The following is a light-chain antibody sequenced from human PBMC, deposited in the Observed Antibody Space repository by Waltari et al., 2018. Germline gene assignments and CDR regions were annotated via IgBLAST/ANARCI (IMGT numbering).Light chain of an antibody. CDR2: DAS. CDR1: QSVSSY. V-gene: IGKV3-11*01. CDR3: QQRSNWPPMYT. Sequence: EIVLTQSPATLSLSPGERATLSCRASQSVSSYLAWYQQKPGQAPRLLIYDASNRATGIPARFSGSGSGTDFTLTISSLEPEDFGVYYGQQRSNWPPMYTFGQGTKLEIK. J-gene: IGKJ2*01.